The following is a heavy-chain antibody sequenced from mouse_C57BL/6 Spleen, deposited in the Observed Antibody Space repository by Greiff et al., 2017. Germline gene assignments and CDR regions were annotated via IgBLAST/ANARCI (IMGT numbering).Heavy chain of an antibody. V-gene: IGHV1-81*01. CDR3: VRRSYDSSKDDDY. CDR1: GYTFTSYG. D-gene: IGHD1-1*01. Sequence: VQLQQSGAELARPGASVKLSCKASGYTFTSYGISWVKQRTGQGLEWIGEIYPRGGNTYYNEKFKGKATLTADKSSSTAYMELRSLTSEDSAVCFCVRRSYDSSKDDDYRGQGTTLTVSS. J-gene: IGHJ2*01. CDR2: IYPRGGNT.